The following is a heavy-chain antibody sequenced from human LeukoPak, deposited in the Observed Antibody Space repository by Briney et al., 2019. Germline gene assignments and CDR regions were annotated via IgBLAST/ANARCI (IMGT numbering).Heavy chain of an antibody. J-gene: IGHJ4*02. V-gene: IGHV3-23*01. CDR3: AKDPMIVVVITLDY. CDR2: ISGNGGST. CDR1: GFTFSSYA. Sequence: GGSLRLSCAASGFTFSSYAMSWVRQAPGKGLEWVSAISGNGGSTYYADSVKGRFTISRDNSKNTLYLQMNSLRAEDTAVYYCAKDPMIVVVITLDYWGQGTLVTVSS. D-gene: IGHD3-22*01.